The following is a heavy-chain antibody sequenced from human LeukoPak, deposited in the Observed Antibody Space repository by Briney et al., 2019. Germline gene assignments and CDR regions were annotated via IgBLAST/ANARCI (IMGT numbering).Heavy chain of an antibody. CDR1: GFTFSSYW. J-gene: IGHJ4*02. CDR2: IKQDGSEK. D-gene: IGHD6-19*01. CDR3: AKHTTGAVAHFDY. V-gene: IGHV3-7*03. Sequence: GGSLRLSCAASGFTFSSYWMSWVRQAPGKGLEWVANIKQDGSEKYYVDSVKGRFTISRDNAKNSLYLQMNSLRAEDTAVYYCAKHTTGAVAHFDYWGQGTLVTVSS.